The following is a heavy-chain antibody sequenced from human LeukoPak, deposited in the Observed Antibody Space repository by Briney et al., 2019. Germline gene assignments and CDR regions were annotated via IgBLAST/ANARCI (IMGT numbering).Heavy chain of an antibody. CDR2: IYYRGST. D-gene: IGHD3-22*01. Sequence: SETLSLTCTVSGGSISGYYWSWVRQPPGKGLEWIGYIYYRGSTNYNPSLKSRVTISVDTSKNQFSLKLSSVTAADSAIYFCARGDFDASGYSVPFGYWGQGALVTVSS. V-gene: IGHV4-59*01. J-gene: IGHJ4*02. CDR3: ARGDFDASGYSVPFGY. CDR1: GGSISGYY.